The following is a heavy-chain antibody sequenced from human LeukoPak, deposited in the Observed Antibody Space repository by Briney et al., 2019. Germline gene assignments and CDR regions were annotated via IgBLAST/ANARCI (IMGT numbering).Heavy chain of an antibody. D-gene: IGHD3-22*01. CDR2: IYHTGST. V-gene: IGHV4-59*02. CDR1: GGSVSDYY. J-gene: IGHJ1*01. CDR3: ASSPNYYDSSGYYYSGFQH. Sequence: TSETLSLTCTISGGSVSDYYWSWIRQSPGKGLEWIGYIYHTGSTNYNPSLKSRVTISVDTSKNQFSLKLSSVTAADTAVYYCASSPNYYDSSGYYYSGFQHWGQGTLVTVSS.